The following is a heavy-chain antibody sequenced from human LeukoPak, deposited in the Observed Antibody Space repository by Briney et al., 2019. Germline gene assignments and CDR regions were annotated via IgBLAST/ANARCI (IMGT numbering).Heavy chain of an antibody. CDR1: GFTVSSNY. CDR2: IRVSGATT. D-gene: IGHD5-12*01. CDR3: AKLHRGSGYDYSRCEC. Sequence: PGGSLRLSCAASGFTVSSNYMSWVRQAPGKGREWVSCVRGSVSGIRVSGATTYYADSVKGLFTISRDNSKNTLYLQMNSLRAEDTALYYCAKLHRGSGYDYSRCECWGQGTLVPVSS. V-gene: IGHV3-23*01. J-gene: IGHJ4*02.